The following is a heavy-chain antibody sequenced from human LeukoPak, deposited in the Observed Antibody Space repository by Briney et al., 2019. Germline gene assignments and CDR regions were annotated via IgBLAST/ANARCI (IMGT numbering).Heavy chain of an antibody. V-gene: IGHV3-21*04. D-gene: IGHD3-10*01. Sequence: PGGSLRLSCAASGFTFSSYSMNWVRQAPGKGLEWVSSISSSSSYIYYADSVKGRFTISRDTSKNTLYVQMDSLRAEDTAVYYCTKHQDSGSYYDYWGQGTLVTVSS. CDR3: TKHQDSGSYYDY. CDR2: ISSSSSYI. CDR1: GFTFSSYS. J-gene: IGHJ4*02.